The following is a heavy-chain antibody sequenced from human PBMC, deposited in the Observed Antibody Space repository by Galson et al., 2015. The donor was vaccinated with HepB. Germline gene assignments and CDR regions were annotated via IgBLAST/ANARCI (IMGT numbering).Heavy chain of an antibody. CDR2: TYYRSKWYY. V-gene: IGHV6-1*01. J-gene: IGHJ4*02. CDR3: ARDFDS. CDR1: GDSVSSHSAS. Sequence: CAISGDSVSSHSASWSWIRQSPSRGLEWLGRTYYRSKWYYDYAVSMKSRITINPDTSKNQFSLQLNSVTPEGTAVYYCARDFDSWGQGTLVTVSS.